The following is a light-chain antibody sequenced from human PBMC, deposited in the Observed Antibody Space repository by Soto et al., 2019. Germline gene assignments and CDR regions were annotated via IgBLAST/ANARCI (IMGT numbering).Light chain of an antibody. CDR2: GAS. CDR1: QSVTSSY. J-gene: IGKJ1*01. CDR3: QQYGSSPGT. V-gene: IGKV3-20*01. Sequence: EIVLTQSPGTLPLSPGERATLSCRASQSVTSSYLAWYQQKPGQAPSLLIYGASSRATGIPDRFSGSGSGTDFTLTISRLEPEDFAVYYCQQYGSSPGTFGKGTKVDIK.